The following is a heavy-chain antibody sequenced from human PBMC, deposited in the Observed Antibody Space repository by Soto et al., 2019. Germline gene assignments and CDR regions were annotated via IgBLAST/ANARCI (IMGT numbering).Heavy chain of an antibody. J-gene: IGHJ6*02. CDR2: IDPSDSYT. V-gene: IGHV5-10-1*01. D-gene: IGHD6-13*01. CDR3: ARRSSSWFDYYYYYGMDV. CDR1: GYSFTSYW. Sequence: XESLKVSWKGSGYSFTSYWISWVRQMPGKGLEWMGRIDPSDSYTNYSPSFQGHVTISADKSISTAYLQWSSLKASDTAMYYCARRSSSWFDYYYYYGMDVWGQGTTVTVSS.